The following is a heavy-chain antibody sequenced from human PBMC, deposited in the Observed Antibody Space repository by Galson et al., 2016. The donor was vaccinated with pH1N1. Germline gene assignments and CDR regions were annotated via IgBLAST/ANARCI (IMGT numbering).Heavy chain of an antibody. CDR2: TYYRSKWYN. Sequence: CAISGDSVSSNSAAWNWIRQSPSGGLEWLGRTYYRSKWYNDYAVSVKSRITINPDTSKNQFSLQLNSVTPEDTAVYYCARGGFYYDSSGPSYGMDVWGQGTTVTVSS. J-gene: IGHJ6*02. D-gene: IGHD3-22*01. V-gene: IGHV6-1*01. CDR1: GDSVSSNSAA. CDR3: ARGGFYYDSSGPSYGMDV.